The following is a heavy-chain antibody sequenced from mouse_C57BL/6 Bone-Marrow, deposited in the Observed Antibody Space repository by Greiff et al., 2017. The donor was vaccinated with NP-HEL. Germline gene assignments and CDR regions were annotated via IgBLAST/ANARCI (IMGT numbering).Heavy chain of an antibody. Sequence: VQLQQSGPELVKPGASVKISCKASGYAFSSSWMNWVKQRPGKGLEWIGRIYPGDGDTNYNGKFKGKATLTADKSSSTAYMQLSSLTSEDSAVYFCARESYYGSSFLYYAMDYWGQGTSVTVSS. CDR2: IYPGDGDT. V-gene: IGHV1-82*01. CDR1: GYAFSSSW. D-gene: IGHD1-1*01. J-gene: IGHJ4*01. CDR3: ARESYYGSSFLYYAMDY.